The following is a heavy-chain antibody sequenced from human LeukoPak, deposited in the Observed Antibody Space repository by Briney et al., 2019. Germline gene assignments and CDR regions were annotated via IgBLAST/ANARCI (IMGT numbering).Heavy chain of an antibody. D-gene: IGHD2-15*01. CDR3: ARGRGWWYRLLWFDP. J-gene: IGHJ5*02. V-gene: IGHV1-8*01. Sequence: ASVKVSCKASGYTFTSYDINWVRQATGQGLEWMGWMNPNSGNTGYAQKFQGRVTMTRNTSISTAYMELSSLRSKDTAVYYCARGRGWWYRLLWFDPWGQGTLVTVSS. CDR2: MNPNSGNT. CDR1: GYTFTSYD.